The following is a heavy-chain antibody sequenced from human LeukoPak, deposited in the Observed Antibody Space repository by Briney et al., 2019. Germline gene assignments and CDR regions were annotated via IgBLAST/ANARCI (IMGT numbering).Heavy chain of an antibody. V-gene: IGHV1-69-2*01. CDR3: ASAPLYCSSTSCPGGY. CDR1: GYTFTDYY. Sequence: ASAQVSSKVCGYTFTDYYMHWVQQALGKGLEWMGLVDPEDGETIYAETFQGRVTITADTATDTAYMELNSMRSEDTAVYYCASAPLYCSSTSCPGGYWGQGTLVTVSS. CDR2: VDPEDGET. D-gene: IGHD2-2*01. J-gene: IGHJ4*02.